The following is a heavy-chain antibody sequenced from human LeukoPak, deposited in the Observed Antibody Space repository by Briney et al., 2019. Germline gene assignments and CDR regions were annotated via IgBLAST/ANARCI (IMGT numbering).Heavy chain of an antibody. CDR3: TRRELGLPPNY. CDR2: INHSGST. J-gene: IGHJ4*02. Sequence: SETLSLTCAVYGGSFSGYYWSWIRQPPGKGLEWIGEINHSGSTYYNPSLKSRVTISVDTSKNQFSLKLSSVTAADTAVYYCTRRELGLPPNYWGQGTLVTVSS. CDR1: GGSFSGYY. D-gene: IGHD1-7*01. V-gene: IGHV4-34*01.